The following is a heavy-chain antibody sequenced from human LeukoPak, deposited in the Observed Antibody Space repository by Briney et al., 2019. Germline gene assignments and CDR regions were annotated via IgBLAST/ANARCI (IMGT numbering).Heavy chain of an antibody. CDR2: INHSGST. Sequence: SETLSLTCAVYGGSFSGYYWSWIRQPPGKGLEWIGEINHSGSTNYNPSLKSRVTISVDTSKNQFSLKLSFVTAADTAMYYCARSDYHNSGSHTVFDAFDIWGQGTRVTVSS. CDR1: GGSFSGYY. CDR3: ARSDYHNSGSHTVFDAFDI. D-gene: IGHD3-10*01. V-gene: IGHV4-34*01. J-gene: IGHJ3*02.